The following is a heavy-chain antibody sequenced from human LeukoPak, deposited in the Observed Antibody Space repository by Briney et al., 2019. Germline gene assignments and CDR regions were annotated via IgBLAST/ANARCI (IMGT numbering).Heavy chain of an antibody. D-gene: IGHD3-3*01. Sequence: ASVKVSCKASGYTFTSYYMHWVRQAPGQGLEWMGIINPSGGSTSYAQEFQGRVTMTRDTSTSTVYMELSSLRSEDTAVYYCARDRPVNDFWSGYFSWYFDLWGRGTPVTVSS. J-gene: IGHJ2*01. V-gene: IGHV1-46*01. CDR2: INPSGGST. CDR1: GYTFTSYY. CDR3: ARDRPVNDFWSGYFSWYFDL.